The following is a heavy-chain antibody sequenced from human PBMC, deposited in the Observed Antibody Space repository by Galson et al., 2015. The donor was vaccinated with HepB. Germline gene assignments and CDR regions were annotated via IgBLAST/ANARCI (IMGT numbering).Heavy chain of an antibody. CDR2: ISGYNGHT. J-gene: IGHJ5*02. CDR1: GYTLSDYG. V-gene: IGHV1-18*04. Sequence: SVKVSCKASGYTLSDYGITWVRHAPGQGLEWMGWISGYNGHTNYAQKVQDRVTMTTDTSTNTAYMELRSLRSDDTAMYYCARTKIKYDFWSGSSWFDPWGQGTLVTVSS. CDR3: ARTKIKYDFWSGSSWFDP. D-gene: IGHD3/OR15-3a*01.